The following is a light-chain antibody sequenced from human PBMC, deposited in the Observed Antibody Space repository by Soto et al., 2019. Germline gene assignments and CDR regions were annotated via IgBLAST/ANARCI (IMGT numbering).Light chain of an antibody. Sequence: QSVLTQPASVSGSPGQSITISCTGTSSDVGGYNSVSWYQQHPGKAPKLMIYEVSNRPSGVSNRFSGPKSGNTASLTISGLQAEDEADYYCSSYTTSSTLLYVFGTGTKLTVL. V-gene: IGLV2-14*01. J-gene: IGLJ1*01. CDR1: SSDVGGYNS. CDR3: SSYTTSSTLLYV. CDR2: EVS.